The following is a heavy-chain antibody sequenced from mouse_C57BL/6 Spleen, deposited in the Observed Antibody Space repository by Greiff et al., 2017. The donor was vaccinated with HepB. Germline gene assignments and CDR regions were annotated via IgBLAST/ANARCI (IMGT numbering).Heavy chain of an antibody. V-gene: IGHV1-80*01. CDR3: ARSRLGYAMDY. D-gene: IGHD1-2*01. CDR2: IYPGDGDT. CDR1: GYAFSSYW. J-gene: IGHJ4*01. Sequence: QVQLKQSGAELVKPGASVKISCKASGYAFSSYWMNWVRQRPGKGLEWIGQIYPGDGDTNYNGKFKGKATLTADKSSSTAYMQLSSLTSEDSAVYFCARSRLGYAMDYWGQGTSVTVSS.